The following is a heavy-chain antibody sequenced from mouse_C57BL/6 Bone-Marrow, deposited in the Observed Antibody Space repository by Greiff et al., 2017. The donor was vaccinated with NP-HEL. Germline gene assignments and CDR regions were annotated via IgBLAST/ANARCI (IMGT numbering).Heavy chain of an antibody. CDR3: AGLCPWFAY. CDR2: INPGSGNT. J-gene: IGHJ3*01. Sequence: QVQLQQSGAELVRPGASVKLSCKASGYTFTDYYINWVKQRPGQGLEWIARINPGSGNTSYNEKFKGKATLTADKSSSTAYMQLSSLTSEDSAVYFCAGLCPWFAYWGQGTLVTVSA. CDR1: GYTFTDYY. D-gene: IGHD6-5*01. V-gene: IGHV1-76*01.